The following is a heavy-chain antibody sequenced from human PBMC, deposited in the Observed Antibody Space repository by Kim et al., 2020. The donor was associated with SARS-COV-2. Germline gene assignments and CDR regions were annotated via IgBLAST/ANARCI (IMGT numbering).Heavy chain of an antibody. CDR3: TTDGSSMVRGYIS. CDR2: IKSKTDGGTT. Sequence: GGSLRLSCAASGFTFSNAWMSWVRQAPGKGLEWVGRIKSKTDGGTTDYAAPVKGRFTIARDDSKNTLYLQMNSLNTEDTAVYYCTTDGSSMVRGYISWGQGTLVTVSS. CDR1: GFTFSNAW. V-gene: IGHV3-15*01. J-gene: IGHJ4*02. D-gene: IGHD3-10*01.